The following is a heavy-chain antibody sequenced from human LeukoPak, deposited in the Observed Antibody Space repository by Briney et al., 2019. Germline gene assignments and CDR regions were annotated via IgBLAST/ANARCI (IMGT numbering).Heavy chain of an antibody. CDR2: MNPNSGNT. Sequence: ASVKVSCKASGYTFTSYDINWVRQATGQGLEWMGWMNPNSGNTGYAQKFQGRVTMTRNTSISTAYMELSSLRSEDTAVYYCARELDYYYGTDVWGQGTTVTVSS. J-gene: IGHJ6*02. CDR1: GYTFTSYD. CDR3: ARELDYYYGTDV. V-gene: IGHV1-8*01.